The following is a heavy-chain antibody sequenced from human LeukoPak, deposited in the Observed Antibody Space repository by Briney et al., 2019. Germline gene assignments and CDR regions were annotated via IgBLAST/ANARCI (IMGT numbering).Heavy chain of an antibody. V-gene: IGHV3-7*03. D-gene: IGHD2-8*01. CDR1: GFTFSSYW. CDR3: ARRMDNDY. Sequence: GGSLRLSCAASGFTFSSYWMTWVRQAPGKGLEWVATIKEDASEIYYADSVKGRFTVSRDNAKNSLYLQMNSLRAEDTAVYYCARRMDNDYWGQGTLVTVSS. J-gene: IGHJ4*02. CDR2: IKEDASEI.